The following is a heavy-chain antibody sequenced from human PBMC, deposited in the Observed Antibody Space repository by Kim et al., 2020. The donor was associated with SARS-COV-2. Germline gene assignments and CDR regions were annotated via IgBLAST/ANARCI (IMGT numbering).Heavy chain of an antibody. Sequence: GGSLRLSCAASGFTFDDYAMHWVRQAPGKGLEWVSLISGDGGSTYYADSVKGRFTISRDNSKNSLYLQMNSLRTEDTALYYCAKKGGSGGEDYYYYYYGMDVWGQGTTVTVSS. V-gene: IGHV3-43*02. CDR2: ISGDGGST. J-gene: IGHJ6*02. CDR3: AKKGGSGGEDYYYYYYGMDV. D-gene: IGHD2-15*01. CDR1: GFTFDDYA.